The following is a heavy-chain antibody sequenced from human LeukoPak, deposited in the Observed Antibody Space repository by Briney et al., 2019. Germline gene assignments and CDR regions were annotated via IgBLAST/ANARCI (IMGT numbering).Heavy chain of an antibody. J-gene: IGHJ5*02. CDR2: IYYSGST. D-gene: IGHD6-13*01. CDR3: ARHVWQQLVAWFDP. CDR1: GGSISSSSYY. V-gene: IGHV4-39*01. Sequence: SETLSLTCTVSGGSISSSSYYWGWIRQPPGKGLEWIGSIYYSGSTYYNPSLKSRVTISVDTSKNQFSLKLSSVTAADTAVYYCARHVWQQLVAWFDPWGHGTLLTVSS.